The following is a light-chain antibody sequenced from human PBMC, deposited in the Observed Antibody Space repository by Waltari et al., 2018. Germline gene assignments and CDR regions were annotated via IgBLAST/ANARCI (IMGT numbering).Light chain of an antibody. CDR2: DVT. J-gene: IGLJ2*01. Sequence: QSALTQSASVSGSPGQSITISCTGTSSDVGGYNHVSWYQQHPGKAPKLMIYDVTNRPSGVSLRFSGSKSGNTASLTISVLQAKDEADYYCSSYTSSSALVFGGGTKLTVL. CDR1: SSDVGGYNH. V-gene: IGLV2-14*03. CDR3: SSYTSSSALV.